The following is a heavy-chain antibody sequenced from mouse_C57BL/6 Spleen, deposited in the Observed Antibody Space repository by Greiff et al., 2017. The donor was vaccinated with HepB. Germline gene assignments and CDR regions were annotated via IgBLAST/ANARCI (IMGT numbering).Heavy chain of an antibody. CDR2: IDPSDSYT. CDR1: GYTFTSYW. D-gene: IGHD6-5*01. J-gene: IGHJ1*03. CDR3: ARLCPDWYFDV. V-gene: IGHV1-69*01. Sequence: VQLKQPGAELVMPGASVKLSCKASGYTFTSYWMHWVKQRPGQGLEWIGEIDPSDSYTNYNQKFKGKSTLTVDKSSSTAYMQLSSLTSEDSAVYYCARLCPDWYFDVWGTGTTVTDSS.